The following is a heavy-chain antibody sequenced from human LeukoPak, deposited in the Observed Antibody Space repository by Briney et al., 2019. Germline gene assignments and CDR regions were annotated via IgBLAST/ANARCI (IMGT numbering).Heavy chain of an antibody. CDR3: ARALLWFGEPSHIDY. CDR1: GSTFTSYG. D-gene: IGHD3-10*01. V-gene: IGHV1-18*01. Sequence: GASVKVSCKASGSTFTSYGISWVRQAPVQGLEWMGWITAYNDNTNYAQKLQGRVTMTTDTSTSTAYMELRSLRSDDTAVYYCARALLWFGEPSHIDYWGQGTLVTASS. CDR2: ITAYNDNT. J-gene: IGHJ4*02.